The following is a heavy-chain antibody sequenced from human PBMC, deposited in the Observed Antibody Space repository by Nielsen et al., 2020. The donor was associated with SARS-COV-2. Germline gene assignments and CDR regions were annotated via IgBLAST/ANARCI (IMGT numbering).Heavy chain of an antibody. V-gene: IGHV3-74*01. CDR1: GFPFSSTW. Sequence: GSLKISCSASGFPFSSTWMDWVRQAPGQGLVWVSRINPSGSGTAYADSVKGRFAVSRDNAENTVVLQIHSLRVEDTAVYYCAGGADFWSGTQKYYMDVWGKGTTVTVSS. J-gene: IGHJ6*03. D-gene: IGHD3-3*01. CDR2: INPSGSGT. CDR3: AGGADFWSGTQKYYMDV.